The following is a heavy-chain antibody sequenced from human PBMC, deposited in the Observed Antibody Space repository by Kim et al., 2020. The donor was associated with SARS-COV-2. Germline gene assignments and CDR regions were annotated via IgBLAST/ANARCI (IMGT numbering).Heavy chain of an antibody. D-gene: IGHD6-13*01. V-gene: IGHV4-59*13. CDR3: ATSSSFDYYYYGMDV. CDR2: IYYSGST. CDR1: GGSISSYY. J-gene: IGHJ6*02. Sequence: SETLSLTCTVSGGSISSYYWSWIRQSPGKGLEWIGYIYYSGSTNYNPSLKSRVTISVDTSKNQFSLKLSSVTAADTAVYYCATSSSFDYYYYGMDVWGQGTTVTVSS.